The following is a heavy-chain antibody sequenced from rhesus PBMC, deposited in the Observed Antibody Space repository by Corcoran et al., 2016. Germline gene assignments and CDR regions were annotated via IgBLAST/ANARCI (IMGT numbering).Heavy chain of an antibody. J-gene: IGHJ4*01. CDR3: ARDLGSSGFDY. V-gene: IGHV3-14*01. CDR1: GFPLRSYF. Sequence: VQLVESGGGLAKPGWFVRLSCVSSGFPLRSYFVAWVRQAPGKGLEWIAAINSAGSSTYYADSVKGRFTISRENAKNTRYLQMDSLRAEDTAVYYCARDLGSSGFDYGGQGVLVTVSS. D-gene: IGHD6-31*01. CDR2: INSAGSST.